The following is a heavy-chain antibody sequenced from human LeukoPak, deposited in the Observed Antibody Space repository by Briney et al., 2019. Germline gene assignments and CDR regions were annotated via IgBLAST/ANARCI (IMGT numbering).Heavy chain of an antibody. D-gene: IGHD1-7*01. Sequence: SETLSLTCTVSGTSITRTYWSWIRQPPGRGLESAGYVYDTGDTNYNPSLKSRVTMSLDTSKNQFSLTLSSVTAADTAIYCARRATSGNYQMLHFDSWGQGILVTVSS. CDR3: ARRATSGNYQMLHFDS. J-gene: IGHJ4*02. V-gene: IGHV4-59*08. CDR2: VYDTGDT. CDR1: GTSITRTY.